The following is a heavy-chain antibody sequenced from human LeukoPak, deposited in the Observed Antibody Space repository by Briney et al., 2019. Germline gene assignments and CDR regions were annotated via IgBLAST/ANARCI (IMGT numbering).Heavy chain of an antibody. V-gene: IGHV3-21*01. Sequence: GGSLRLSCAASGFTFSSYAMSWVRQAPGKGLEWVSSISSSSSYIYYADSVKGRFTISRDNAKNSLYLQMNSLRAEDTAVYYCATAPTPNDYWGQGTLVTVSS. J-gene: IGHJ4*02. CDR1: GFTFSSYA. D-gene: IGHD2-15*01. CDR3: ATAPTPNDY. CDR2: ISSSSSYI.